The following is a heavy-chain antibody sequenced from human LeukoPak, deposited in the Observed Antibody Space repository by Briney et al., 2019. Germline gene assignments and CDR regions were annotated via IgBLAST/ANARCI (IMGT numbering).Heavy chain of an antibody. V-gene: IGHV5-51*01. Sequence: GESLKISCKGSGYRFTSYWIAWVRQMPGEGLESMGIIYPGDSDTRYSPSFQGQVTISADKSISTAYLQWSSLKASDTGMYYCGRGGYYSGGIFYYYFDYWGQGTLVTVSS. D-gene: IGHD2-15*01. CDR3: GRGGYYSGGIFYYYFDY. CDR2: IYPGDSDT. J-gene: IGHJ4*02. CDR1: GYRFTSYW.